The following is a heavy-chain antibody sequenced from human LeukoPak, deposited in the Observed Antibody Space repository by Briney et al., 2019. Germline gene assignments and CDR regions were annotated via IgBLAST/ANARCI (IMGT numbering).Heavy chain of an antibody. J-gene: IGHJ4*02. V-gene: IGHV3-48*01. CDR3: ARGGDY. D-gene: IGHD5-12*01. CDR2: ISTASSTI. CDR1: GFTFSNYN. Sequence: GGSLRLSCAASGFTFSNYNFNWVRQAPGKGLEWLSHISTASSTIYYADSVKGRFTISRDNAKNLLYLQMNSLRAEDTAVYYCARGGDYWGQGTLVTVSS.